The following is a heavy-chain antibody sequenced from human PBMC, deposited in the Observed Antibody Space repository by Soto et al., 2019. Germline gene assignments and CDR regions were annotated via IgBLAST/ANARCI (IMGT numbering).Heavy chain of an antibody. CDR3: AKAWRLGVHFDY. Sequence: GGSLRLSCAASGFTFSSYAMSWVRQAPGKGLEWVSAISGSGGGTYYADSVKGRFTISRDNSKNTLYLQMNSLRAEDTAVYYCAKAWRLGVHFDYWGQGILVTLSS. CDR2: ISGSGGGT. V-gene: IGHV3-23*01. CDR1: GFTFSSYA. J-gene: IGHJ4*02. D-gene: IGHD3-16*01.